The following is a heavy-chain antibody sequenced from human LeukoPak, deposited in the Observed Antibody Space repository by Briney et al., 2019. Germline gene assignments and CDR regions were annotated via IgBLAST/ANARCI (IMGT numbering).Heavy chain of an antibody. CDR1: GFSFSSHD. V-gene: IGHV3-21*06. CDR3: VREDSGSTHYMDV. D-gene: IGHD3-10*01. CDR2: ISGSSKSI. Sequence: GGSLRLSCATSGFSFSSHDMNWVRQAPGQGLEWVSSISGSSKSIDYADSLKGRFAISRDNARNSLFLQMNSLRVEDTGVYYCVREDSGSTHYMDVWGKGTTVTVSS. J-gene: IGHJ6*03.